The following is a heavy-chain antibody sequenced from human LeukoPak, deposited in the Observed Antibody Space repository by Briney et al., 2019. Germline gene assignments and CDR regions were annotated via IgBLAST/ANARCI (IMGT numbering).Heavy chain of an antibody. Sequence: GGSLRLSCAASGFTFSSYAMSWVRQAPGKGLEWVSAISGSGGSTYYADSVKGRFTISRDNSKNTLYLQMSSLRAEDTAVYYCAKVGYYDFWSGYIDAFDIWGQGTMVTVSS. J-gene: IGHJ3*02. CDR2: ISGSGGST. D-gene: IGHD3-3*01. CDR3: AKVGYYDFWSGYIDAFDI. CDR1: GFTFSSYA. V-gene: IGHV3-23*01.